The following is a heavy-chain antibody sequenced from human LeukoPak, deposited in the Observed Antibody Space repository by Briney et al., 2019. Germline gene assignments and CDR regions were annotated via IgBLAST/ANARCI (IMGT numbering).Heavy chain of an antibody. V-gene: IGHV3-30*04. CDR2: ISYDGSNK. CDR1: GFTFSSYA. CDR3: ARVGSVAGPPN. J-gene: IGHJ4*02. Sequence: GRSLRLSCAASGFTFSSYAMHWVRQAPGKGLEWVAVISYDGSNKYYADSVKGRFTISRDNSKNTLYLQMNSLRAEDTAVYYCARVGSVAGPPNWGQGTLVTVSS. D-gene: IGHD6-19*01.